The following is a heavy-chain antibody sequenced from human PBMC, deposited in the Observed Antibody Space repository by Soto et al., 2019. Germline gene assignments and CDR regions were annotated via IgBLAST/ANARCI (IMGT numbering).Heavy chain of an antibody. CDR3: ASSSSWYEDY. J-gene: IGHJ4*02. Sequence: GGSLRLSCAASGFTFSSYGMHWVRQAPGKGLEWVAVISYDGSNKYYADSVKGRFTISRDNSKNTLYLQMNSLRAEDTAVYYCASSSSWYEDYWGQGTLVTVSS. CDR1: GFTFSSYG. V-gene: IGHV3-30*03. CDR2: ISYDGSNK. D-gene: IGHD6-13*01.